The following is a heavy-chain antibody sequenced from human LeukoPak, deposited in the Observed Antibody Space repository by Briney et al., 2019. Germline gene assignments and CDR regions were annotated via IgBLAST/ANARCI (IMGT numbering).Heavy chain of an antibody. CDR1: GGSISSSSYY. V-gene: IGHV4-39*07. CDR2: IYYSGST. D-gene: IGHD3-10*01. J-gene: IGHJ5*02. Sequence: PSETLSLTCTVSGGSISSSSYYWGWIRQPPGKGLEWIGSIYYSGSTYYNPSLKSRVTISVDTSKNQFSLKLSSVTAADTAVYYCARDLFPYYYGSGSLGWFDPWGQGTLVTVSS. CDR3: ARDLFPYYYGSGSLGWFDP.